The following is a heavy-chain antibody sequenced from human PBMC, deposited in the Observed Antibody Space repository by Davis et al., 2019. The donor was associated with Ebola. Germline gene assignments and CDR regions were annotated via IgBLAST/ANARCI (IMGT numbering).Heavy chain of an antibody. CDR1: GFTFSSYG. V-gene: IGHV3-30*18. D-gene: IGHD2-2*01. Sequence: GESLKISCAAFGFTFSSYGMHWVRQAPGKGLEWVAVISYDGSNKYYADSVKGRFTISRDNSKNTLYLQMNSLRAEDTAVYYCAKDREYCSSTSCYLVYYYYYMDVWGKGTTVTVSS. J-gene: IGHJ6*03. CDR2: ISYDGSNK. CDR3: AKDREYCSSTSCYLVYYYYYMDV.